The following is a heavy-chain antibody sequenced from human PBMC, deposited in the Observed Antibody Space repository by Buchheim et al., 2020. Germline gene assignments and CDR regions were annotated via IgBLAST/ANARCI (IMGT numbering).Heavy chain of an antibody. V-gene: IGHV4-59*01. Sequence: QVQLQESGPGLVKPSETLSLTCTVSGGSISSYYWSWIRQPPGKGLEWIGYIYYSGSTNYNPSLKSRVTISVDTSKNQFSLKLSSVTAADTAVYYCARGLTYSSSSGPSVDYWGQGTL. CDR3: ARGLTYSSSSGPSVDY. CDR1: GGSISSYY. D-gene: IGHD6-6*01. J-gene: IGHJ4*02. CDR2: IYYSGST.